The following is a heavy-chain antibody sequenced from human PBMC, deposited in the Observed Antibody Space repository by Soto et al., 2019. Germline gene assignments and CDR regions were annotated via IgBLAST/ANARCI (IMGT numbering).Heavy chain of an antibody. CDR2: IYHSGST. Sequence: PSETLSLTCAVSGGSISSGGYSWSWIRQPPGKGLEWIGYIYHSGSTYYNPSLKSRVTISVDRSKNQFSLKLSSVTAADTAVYYCARAGLFYCSSTSCQSLGWFDPWGQGTLVTVSS. CDR1: GGSISSGGYS. J-gene: IGHJ5*02. CDR3: ARAGLFYCSSTSCQSLGWFDP. V-gene: IGHV4-30-2*01. D-gene: IGHD2-2*01.